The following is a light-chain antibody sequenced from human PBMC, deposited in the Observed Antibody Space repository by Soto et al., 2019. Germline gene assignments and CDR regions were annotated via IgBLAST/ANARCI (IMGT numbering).Light chain of an antibody. CDR3: CSYAGSSTYV. J-gene: IGLJ1*01. V-gene: IGLV2-23*01. Sequence: QSALTQPASVSGSPGQSITISCTGTSSDVGGYNFVAWYQQYPGKAPKVMIYEGSQRPSGVSTRFSGSRSGNTASLTISGLQPEDEADYYCCSYAGSSTYVFGTGTKLTV. CDR2: EGS. CDR1: SSDVGGYNF.